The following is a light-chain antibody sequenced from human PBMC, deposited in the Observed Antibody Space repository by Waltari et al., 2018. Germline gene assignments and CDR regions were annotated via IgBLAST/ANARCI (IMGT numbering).Light chain of an antibody. CDR1: SSDVGRYTY. V-gene: IGLV2-14*01. CDR3: FSFTTRSTWV. CDR2: DFS. Sequence: QSDLTQPAAVSGSAGQSITSSRTGTSSDVGRYTYVSWYQQHQGKVPKLVIFDFSNRPSGVSPRFSGSKSGNTASLTISGLQAEDESDYYCFSFTTRSTWVFGGGTKLTVL. J-gene: IGLJ3*02.